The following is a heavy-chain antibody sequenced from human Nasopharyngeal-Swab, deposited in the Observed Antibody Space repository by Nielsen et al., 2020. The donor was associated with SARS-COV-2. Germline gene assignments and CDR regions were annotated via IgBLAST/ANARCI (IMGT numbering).Heavy chain of an antibody. Sequence: GESLKISCAASGFTFSDYYMSWIRQAPGKGLEWVSAISGSGGSTYYADSVKGRFTISRDNSKNTLYLQMNSLRAEDTAVYYCAKDQGGSSWYGGAYYYYGMDVWGQGTTVTVSS. CDR3: AKDQGGSSWYGGAYYYYGMDV. CDR2: ISGSGGST. J-gene: IGHJ6*02. D-gene: IGHD6-13*01. V-gene: IGHV3-23*01. CDR1: GFTFSDYY.